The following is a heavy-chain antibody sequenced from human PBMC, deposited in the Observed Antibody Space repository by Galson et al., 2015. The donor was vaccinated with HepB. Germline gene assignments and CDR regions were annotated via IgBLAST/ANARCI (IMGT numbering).Heavy chain of an antibody. J-gene: IGHJ4*02. CDR2: INHRGST. V-gene: IGHV4-34*01. Sequence: ETLSLTCAVYSGSFSGYYWSWIRQPPGRGLEWIGEINHRGSTNYNPSLKSRVTISGDTSKNQLSLKMNSLTAADTAVYYCATSVGLSGYSYGWVVDYWGQGTLVTVSS. CDR1: SGSFSGYY. D-gene: IGHD5-18*01. CDR3: ATSVGLSGYSYGWVVDY.